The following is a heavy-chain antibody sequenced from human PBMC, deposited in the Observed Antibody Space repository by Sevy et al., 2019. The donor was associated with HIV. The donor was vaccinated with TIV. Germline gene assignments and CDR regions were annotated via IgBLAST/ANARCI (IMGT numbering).Heavy chain of an antibody. D-gene: IGHD1-26*01. Sequence: ASVKVSCKAYGYTFTSYDINWVRQATGQGLEWMGWMNPNSGNTGYAQKFQGRVTITRNTSISTAYMELSSLRSEDTAVYYCARGLRGSGSSRGSFDYWGQGTLVTVSS. CDR3: ARGLRGSGSSRGSFDY. J-gene: IGHJ4*02. CDR2: MNPNSGNT. V-gene: IGHV1-8*03. CDR1: GYTFTSYD.